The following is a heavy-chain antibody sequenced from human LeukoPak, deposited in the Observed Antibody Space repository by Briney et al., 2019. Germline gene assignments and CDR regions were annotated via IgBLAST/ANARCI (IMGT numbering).Heavy chain of an antibody. CDR1: GGSFSGYY. V-gene: IGHV4-34*01. Sequence: PSETLSLTCAVYGGSFSGYYWSWIRQPPGKGLEWIGEINHSGSTNYNPSLKSRVTISVDTSKNQFSLKLSSVTAADTAVYYCARGPTTLDFDCWGQGTLVTVSS. D-gene: IGHD4-17*01. J-gene: IGHJ4*02. CDR2: INHSGST. CDR3: ARGPTTLDFDC.